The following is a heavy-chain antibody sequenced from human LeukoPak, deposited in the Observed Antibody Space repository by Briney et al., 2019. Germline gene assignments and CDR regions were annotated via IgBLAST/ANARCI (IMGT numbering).Heavy chain of an antibody. CDR1: GFTFGDFT. CDR3: AKALRSDYDILTGIY. CDR2: ISGSGGST. V-gene: IGHV3-23*01. Sequence: GSLRLSCIASGFTFGDFTMSWVRQAPGKGLEWVSAISGSGGSTYYADSVKGRFTISRDNSQNTLYLQMSSLRAEDTAVYYCAKALRSDYDILTGIYWGQGTLVTVSS. D-gene: IGHD3-9*01. J-gene: IGHJ4*02.